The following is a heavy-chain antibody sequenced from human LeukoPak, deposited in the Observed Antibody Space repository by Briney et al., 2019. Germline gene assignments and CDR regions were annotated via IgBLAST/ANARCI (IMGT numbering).Heavy chain of an antibody. Sequence: PGGSLRLSCAASGFTFSNYGMHWVRQAPGKGLEWVAVIWYDGSNKYYADSVKGRFTISRDNAKNSLYLQMNSLRAEDTAVYYCARTTTVTTSSYGYWGQGTLVTVSS. CDR1: GFTFSNYG. CDR3: ARTTTVTTSSYGY. V-gene: IGHV3-33*03. D-gene: IGHD4-17*01. J-gene: IGHJ4*02. CDR2: IWYDGSNK.